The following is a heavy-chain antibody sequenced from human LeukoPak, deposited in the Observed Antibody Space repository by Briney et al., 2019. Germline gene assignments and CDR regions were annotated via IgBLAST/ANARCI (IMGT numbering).Heavy chain of an antibody. V-gene: IGHV1-69*13. Sequence: SVKVSCKASGGTFSSYAISWVRQAPGQGLEWMGGIIPIFGTANYAQKFQGRATITADESTSTAYMELSSLRSEDTAVYYCARGGAAQYNWFDPWGQGTLVTVSS. CDR3: ARGGAAQYNWFDP. J-gene: IGHJ5*02. CDR1: GGTFSSYA. D-gene: IGHD6-13*01. CDR2: IIPIFGTA.